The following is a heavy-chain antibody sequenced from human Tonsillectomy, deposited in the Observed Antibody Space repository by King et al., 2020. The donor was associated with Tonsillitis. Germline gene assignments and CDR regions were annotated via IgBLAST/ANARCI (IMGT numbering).Heavy chain of an antibody. CDR3: TRGYPGDYGAYVQTSDS. J-gene: IGHJ4*02. V-gene: IGHV1-46*03. Sequence: VQLVESGAEVKKPGASVKVSCKASGYTFTSYYMHWVRQAPGQGLEWMGIINPSGGYTTYAQKFQGRVTMTRDTSTSTVCMELSSLRSDDTAVYYCTRGYPGDYGAYVQTSDSSGQGALGTVSS. D-gene: IGHD4-17*01. CDR2: INPSGGYT. CDR1: GYTFTSYY.